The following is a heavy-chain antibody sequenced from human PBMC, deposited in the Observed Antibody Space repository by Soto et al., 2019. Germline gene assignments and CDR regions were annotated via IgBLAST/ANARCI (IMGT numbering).Heavy chain of an antibody. V-gene: IGHV4-59*01. J-gene: IGHJ4*02. D-gene: IGHD2-2*01. Sequence: QVQLQESGPRLVKPSETLSLTCIVSGGSISNYYWSWIRQPPGKGLEWIGYIYYSGSTNYNPSLQSRVTISVDTSKNQFSLKLSSVTAADTAVYYCARAVLPATAPFDYWGQGTPVTASS. CDR2: IYYSGST. CDR3: ARAVLPATAPFDY. CDR1: GGSISNYY.